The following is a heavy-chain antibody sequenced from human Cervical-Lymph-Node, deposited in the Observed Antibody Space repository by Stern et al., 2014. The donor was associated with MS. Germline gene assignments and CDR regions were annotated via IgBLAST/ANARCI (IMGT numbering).Heavy chain of an antibody. D-gene: IGHD3-22*01. CDR1: GGSFSSYY. V-gene: IGHV4-59*01. CDR2: IYHSGTT. Sequence: QVQLQESGPGLVKPSETLSLTCTVSGGSFSSYYWSWFRQPPGKGLEWIAYIYHSGTTDYNPSLKSRVTISVDTSKNQFSLKLSSATAADTAMYYCARHTSGYWYFDLWGRGTLVTVSS. J-gene: IGHJ2*01. CDR3: ARHTSGYWYFDL.